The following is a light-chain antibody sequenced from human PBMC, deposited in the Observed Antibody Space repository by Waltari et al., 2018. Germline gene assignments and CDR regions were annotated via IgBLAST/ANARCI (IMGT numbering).Light chain of an antibody. J-gene: IGKJ3*01. V-gene: IGKV1-5*03. CDR3: QQYNNNSPFA. Sequence: DIQMTQSPSTLSAYVGDRVTITCRASQSVASWVAWYQQKPGKAPKLLIYKASTLESGVQSRFSGSGSGTEFTLSITSLQPDDFATYYCQQYNNNSPFAFGPGTGVDI. CDR1: QSVASW. CDR2: KAS.